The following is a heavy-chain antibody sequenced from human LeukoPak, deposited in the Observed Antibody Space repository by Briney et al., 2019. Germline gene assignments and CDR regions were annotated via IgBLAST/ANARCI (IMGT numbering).Heavy chain of an antibody. D-gene: IGHD3-10*01. J-gene: IGHJ4*02. V-gene: IGHV3-7*01. CDR3: ALNMIRGQIFDY. CDR1: GFTFSNFW. CDR2: IKLDGIEK. Sequence: GGSLRLSCAASGFTFSNFWMSWVRQAPGKGLEWVADIKLDGIEKHNVESVKGRFTISRDNAKNSLYLQMNSLRAEDTAVYYCALNMIRGQIFDYWGQGTLVTVSS.